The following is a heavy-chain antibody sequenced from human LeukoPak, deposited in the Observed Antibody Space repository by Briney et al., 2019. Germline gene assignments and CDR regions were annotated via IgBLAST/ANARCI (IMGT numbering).Heavy chain of an antibody. J-gene: IGHJ4*02. CDR2: INPGGSSI. Sequence: PGGSLRLSCAASGFTFGSYWMHWARQVPGKGLVWVSRINPGGSSIAYADSVKGRFTISRDNAKNTLYLQMDSLRAEDTAVYYCARSNQADDYWGQGTLVTVSS. V-gene: IGHV3-74*01. CDR1: GFTFGSYW. CDR3: ARSNQADDY. D-gene: IGHD1-14*01.